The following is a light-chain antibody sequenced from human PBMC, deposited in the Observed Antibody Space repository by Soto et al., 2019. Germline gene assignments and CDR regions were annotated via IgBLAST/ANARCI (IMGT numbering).Light chain of an antibody. CDR3: QQTYSSPGLA. CDR2: SAS. J-gene: IGKJ4*01. CDR1: QTISSH. Sequence: DIQMTQSPSSLSASVGDRVTLTCRASQTISSHLNWYQHKPGKAPKLLIYSASILQIGVPSRFSGSGFGTNFTLTISSLQPEDFATYYCQQTYSSPGLAFGGGTKVDIK. V-gene: IGKV1-39*01.